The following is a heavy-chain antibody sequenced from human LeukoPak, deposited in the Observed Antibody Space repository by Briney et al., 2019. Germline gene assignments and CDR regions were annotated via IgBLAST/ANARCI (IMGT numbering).Heavy chain of an antibody. CDR1: GFTFSSYA. V-gene: IGHV3-30-3*02. J-gene: IGHJ4*02. CDR3: AKRSSSWEDVWRNYFDY. D-gene: IGHD6-13*01. CDR2: ISYDGSNK. Sequence: GRSLRLSCAASGFTFSSYAMHWVRQAPGKGLEWVAVISYDGSNKYYADSVKGRFTISRDNSKNTLYLQMNSLRADDTAVYYCAKRSSSWEDVWRNYFDYWGQGTLVTVSS.